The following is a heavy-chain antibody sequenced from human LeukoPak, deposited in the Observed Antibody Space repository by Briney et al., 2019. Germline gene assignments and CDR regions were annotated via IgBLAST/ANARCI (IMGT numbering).Heavy chain of an antibody. J-gene: IGHJ5*02. CDR1: GFTFSSYA. Sequence: SGGSLRLSCAASGFTFSSYAMSWVRQAPGKGLEWVSAISGSGGSTYYADSVKGRFTISRDNSKNTLYLQMNSLRAEDTAVYYCAKVRRIAAAGIWWFDPWGQGTLVTVSS. CDR2: ISGSGGST. D-gene: IGHD6-13*01. V-gene: IGHV3-23*01. CDR3: AKVRRIAAAGIWWFDP.